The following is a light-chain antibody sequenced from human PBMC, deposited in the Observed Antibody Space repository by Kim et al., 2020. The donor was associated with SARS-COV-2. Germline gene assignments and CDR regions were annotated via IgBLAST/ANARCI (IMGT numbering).Light chain of an antibody. CDR2: TNN. Sequence: GQRVTISCSGSSSNSGSNTVNWYRQLPGTAPKLLIYTNNQGPSGVPDRFSGSRSGTSASLAISGLQSEDEAEYYCAAWDDSLNAVVFGGGTQLTVL. V-gene: IGLV1-44*01. CDR3: AAWDDSLNAVV. CDR1: SSNSGSNT. J-gene: IGLJ2*01.